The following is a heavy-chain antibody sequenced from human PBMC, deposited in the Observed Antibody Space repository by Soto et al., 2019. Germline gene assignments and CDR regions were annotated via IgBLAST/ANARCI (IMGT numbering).Heavy chain of an antibody. CDR3: ARGPSTTDAFDI. CDR1: GYTFTSYG. Sequence: ASVKVSCKASGYTFTSYGISWVRQAPGQGLEWMGWISAYNGNTNYAQKFQGRVTMTRNTSISTAYMELSSLRSEDTAVYYCARGPSTTDAFDIWGQGTMVTVSS. J-gene: IGHJ3*02. V-gene: IGHV1-18*01. CDR2: ISAYNGNT. D-gene: IGHD1-1*01.